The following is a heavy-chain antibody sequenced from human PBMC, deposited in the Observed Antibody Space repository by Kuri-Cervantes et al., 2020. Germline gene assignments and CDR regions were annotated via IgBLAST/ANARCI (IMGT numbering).Heavy chain of an antibody. CDR1: GFTFSSYA. CDR3: AKVRDCSGGSCYGPRYYYGMDV. J-gene: IGHJ6*02. D-gene: IGHD2-15*01. V-gene: IGHV3-30-3*01. CDR2: ISYDGSNK. Sequence: LSLTCAASGFTFSSYAMHWVRQAPGKGLEWVAVISYDGSNKYYADSVKGRFTISRDNSKNTLYLQMNSLRAEDTAVYYCAKVRDCSGGSCYGPRYYYGMDVRGQGTTVTVSS.